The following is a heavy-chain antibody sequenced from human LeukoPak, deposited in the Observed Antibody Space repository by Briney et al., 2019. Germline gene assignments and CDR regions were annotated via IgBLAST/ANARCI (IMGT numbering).Heavy chain of an antibody. J-gene: IGHJ4*02. CDR2: ISYDGSNQ. CDR3: TRVGYIDEGIDY. V-gene: IGHV3-30-3*01. CDR1: GFTFSTFA. Sequence: GGSLRLSCAASGFTFSTFAMHWVRQAPGKGLEWVAVISYDGSNQYYADSVKGRFTMSRDNSKNTLYLQMNSLRPEDTAEYYCTRVGYIDEGIDYWGQGTLVTVSS. D-gene: IGHD5-24*01.